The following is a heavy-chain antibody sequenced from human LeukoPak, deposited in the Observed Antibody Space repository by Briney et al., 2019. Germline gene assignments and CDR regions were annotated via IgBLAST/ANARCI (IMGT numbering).Heavy chain of an antibody. CDR1: GFTFSSYA. CDR3: AKKGRGLLWFGELCWFDP. J-gene: IGHJ5*02. V-gene: IGHV3-23*01. Sequence: PGGSLRLSCAASGFTFSSYAMSWVHQAPGKGLEWVSAISGSGGSTYYADSVKGRFTISRDNSKNTLYLQMNSLRAEDTAVYYCAKKGRGLLWFGELCWFDPWGQGTLVTVSS. D-gene: IGHD3-10*01. CDR2: ISGSGGST.